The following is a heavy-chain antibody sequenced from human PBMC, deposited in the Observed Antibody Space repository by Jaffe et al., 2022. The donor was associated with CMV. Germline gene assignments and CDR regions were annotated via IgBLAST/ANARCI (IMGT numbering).Heavy chain of an antibody. Sequence: QVQLQESGPGLVQPSETLSLTCIVSGGSTNIYDWSWSATNSYYWTWIRQSAGKGLEWLGRISASGTAILHPSLKSRVVMSIDTSKNQFSLRLKSVTAADTAIYYCARAVADHGDYFGFWGQGTLVTVSS. CDR1: GGSTNIYD. J-gene: IGHJ4*02. V-gene: IGHV4-4*07. CDR3: ARAVADHGDYFGF. CDR2: ISASGTA. D-gene: IGHD6-19*01.